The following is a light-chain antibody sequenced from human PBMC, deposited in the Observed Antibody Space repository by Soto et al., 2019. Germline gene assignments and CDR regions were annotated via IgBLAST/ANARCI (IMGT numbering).Light chain of an antibody. V-gene: IGLV2-14*01. J-gene: IGLJ1*01. CDR1: SSDVGGYNY. CDR3: SSYTSSSTLYV. Sequence: QSVLTQPASVSGSPGQSIPISCTGTSSDVGGYNYVSWYQQHPGKAPKLMIYDVSNRPSGGSNRFSGPKSGNTASLTISGLQAEDEADYYCSSYTSSSTLYVFGTGTTVTV. CDR2: DVS.